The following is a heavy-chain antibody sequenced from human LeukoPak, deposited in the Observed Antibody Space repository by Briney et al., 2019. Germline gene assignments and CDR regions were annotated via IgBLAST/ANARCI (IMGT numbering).Heavy chain of an antibody. J-gene: IGHJ4*02. D-gene: IGHD1-1*01. CDR3: AKDRTGTFDY. CDR1: GFTFSSYW. CDR2: ISYDGSNK. Sequence: GRSLRLSCAASGFTFSSYWMHWVRQAPCKGLEWVAVISYDGSNKYYADSVKGRFTISRDNSKNTLYLQMNSLRAEDTAVYYCAKDRTGTFDYWGQGTLVTVSS. V-gene: IGHV3-30*18.